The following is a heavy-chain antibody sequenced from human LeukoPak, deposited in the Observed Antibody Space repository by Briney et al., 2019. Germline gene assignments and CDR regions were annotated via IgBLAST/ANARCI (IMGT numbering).Heavy chain of an antibody. D-gene: IGHD3-22*01. CDR1: GGSFSGYY. V-gene: IGHV4-34*01. CDR3: ARYYYDSSGYYQYFDY. Sequence: SETLSLTCAVYGGSFSGYYWSRIRQPPGKGLEWIGEINHSGSTNYNPSLKSRVTISVDTSKNQFSLKLSSVTAADTAVYYCARYYYDSSGYYQYFDYWGQGTLVTVSS. CDR2: INHSGST. J-gene: IGHJ4*02.